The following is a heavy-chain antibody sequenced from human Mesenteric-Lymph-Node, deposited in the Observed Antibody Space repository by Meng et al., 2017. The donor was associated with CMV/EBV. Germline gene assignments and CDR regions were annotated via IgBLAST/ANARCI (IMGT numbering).Heavy chain of an antibody. J-gene: IGHJ4*02. CDR2: MSGGKSTT. D-gene: IGHD3-3*02. V-gene: IGHV3-23*01. CDR3: VEGSWTF. CDR1: GFDFSDYA. Sequence: GESLKISCAASGFDFSDYAMNWVRQAPGKGLEWVSHMSGGKSTTNYADSVKGRFTISRDNSKNTLYLQMNSLRAEDTAVYYCVEGSWTFWGQGSLVTVSS.